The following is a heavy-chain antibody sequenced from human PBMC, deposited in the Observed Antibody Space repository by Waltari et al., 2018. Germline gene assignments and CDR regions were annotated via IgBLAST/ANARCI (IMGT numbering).Heavy chain of an antibody. CDR3: VRESPIAVAGS. CDR2: IGGGGGHI. Sequence: EVQLLASGGGLVQPGGSLILSCPASGFTFTNYPMSWVRQAPGKGLEWVSAIGGGGGHIYYADSVNGRFTISRDNSNNTVYLQMNSLRVDDTAVYYCVRESPIAVAGSWGQGTLVTVSS. J-gene: IGHJ4*02. CDR1: GFTFTNYP. V-gene: IGHV3-23*01. D-gene: IGHD6-19*01.